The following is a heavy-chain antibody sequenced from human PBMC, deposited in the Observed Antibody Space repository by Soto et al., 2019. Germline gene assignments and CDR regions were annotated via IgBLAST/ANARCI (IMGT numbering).Heavy chain of an antibody. V-gene: IGHV1-18*01. J-gene: IGHJ4*02. Sequence: QVQLVQSGAEVKKPGASVKVSCKASGYTFTSYGISWVRQAPGQGLEWMGWISAYNGNTNYAQKLQGRVTMTTDTYTSTAYMELRSLRSDDTAGYYCAVAGYSSGRRLWDEDYLGQGTLVTVSS. CDR3: AVAGYSSGRRLWDEDY. CDR2: ISAYNGNT. CDR1: GYTFTSYG. D-gene: IGHD6-19*01.